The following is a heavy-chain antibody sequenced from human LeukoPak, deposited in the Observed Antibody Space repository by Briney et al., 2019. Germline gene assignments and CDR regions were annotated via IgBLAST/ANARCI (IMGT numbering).Heavy chain of an antibody. CDR3: ARGVVRTTVNYYDSSGYYGY. D-gene: IGHD3-22*01. J-gene: IGHJ4*02. Sequence: GGTLRLSCAASGFTFSSYGMSWVRQAPGKGLEWVSAISGSGGSTYYADSVKGRFTISRDNSKNTLYLQMNSLRAEDTAVYYCARGVVRTTVNYYDSSGYYGYWGQGTLVTVSS. CDR1: GFTFSSYG. V-gene: IGHV3-23*01. CDR2: ISGSGGST.